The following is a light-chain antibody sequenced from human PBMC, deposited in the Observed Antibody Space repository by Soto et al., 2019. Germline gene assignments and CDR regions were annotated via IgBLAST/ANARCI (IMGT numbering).Light chain of an antibody. Sequence: EVVLTQSPGTLSLSPGERATLSCRASQTVSRSYLAWYQQRPGQAPRLLISGTSRRATGIPARFSGGGSGTVFTLTISRLEPEDFALSYCQKYDSSPITFGQGKRLQI. CDR3: QKYDSSPIT. J-gene: IGKJ5*01. CDR2: GTS. CDR1: QTVSRSY. V-gene: IGKV3-20*01.